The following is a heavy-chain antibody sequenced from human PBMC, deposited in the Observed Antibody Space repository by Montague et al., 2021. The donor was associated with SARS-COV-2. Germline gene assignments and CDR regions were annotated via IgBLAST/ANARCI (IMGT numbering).Heavy chain of an antibody. J-gene: IGHJ4*02. V-gene: IGHV3-48*03. CDR2: ISSSGSTI. D-gene: IGHD3-3*01. Sequence: SLRLSCAASGFTFSSYEMNWVRQAPGTGLEWVSYISSSGSTIYYADSVKGRLTISRDNAKNSLYLQMNGLRAEATAVYYCARDPGFWSGYYDHWGQGTLVTVSS. CDR3: ARDPGFWSGYYDH. CDR1: GFTFSSYE.